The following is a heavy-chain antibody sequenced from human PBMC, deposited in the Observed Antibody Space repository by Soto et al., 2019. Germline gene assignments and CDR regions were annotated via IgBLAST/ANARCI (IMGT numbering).Heavy chain of an antibody. CDR3: ATSGWNEDFYYYYGMDV. CDR1: GDSVTRSNW. Sequence: PSETLSLTCAVSGDSVTRSNWWSWVRQSPGKGLEWIGEIYHSGNTKYNPYLKSRITMSVDKAKNQFSLKMTSVTAADTAVYYCATSGWNEDFYYYYGMDVWGQGTTVAVSS. V-gene: IGHV4-4*02. D-gene: IGHD6-19*01. CDR2: IYHSGNT. J-gene: IGHJ6*02.